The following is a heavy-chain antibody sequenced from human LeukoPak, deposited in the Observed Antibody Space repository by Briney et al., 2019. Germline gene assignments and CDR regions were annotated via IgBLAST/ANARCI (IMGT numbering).Heavy chain of an antibody. CDR2: IIPILGIA. V-gene: IGHV1-69*04. D-gene: IGHD2-15*01. J-gene: IGHJ3*02. CDR1: GGTFSSYA. CDR3: ARSARSGYCSGGSCYSDAFDT. Sequence: ASVKVSCKASGGTFSSYAISWVRQAPGQGLEWMGRIIPILGIANYAQKFQGRVTITADKSTSTAYMELSSLRSEDTAVYYCARSARSGYCSGGSCYSDAFDTWGQGTMVTVSS.